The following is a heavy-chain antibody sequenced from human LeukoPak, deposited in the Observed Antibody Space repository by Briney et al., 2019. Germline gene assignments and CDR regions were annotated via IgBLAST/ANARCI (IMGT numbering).Heavy chain of an antibody. CDR1: GYGFTSYW. V-gene: IGHV5-51*01. CDR2: VYPGDSDT. CDR3: ARPRKRSTDYFDY. D-gene: IGHD5-24*01. J-gene: IGHJ4*02. Sequence: PGESLKISCKGSGYGFTSYWIGWVRQMPGKGLEWMGIVYPGDSDTRYSPSFQGRVTISADKSISTAYLQWSSLKASDTAMYYCARPRKRSTDYFDYWGQGTLVTVSS.